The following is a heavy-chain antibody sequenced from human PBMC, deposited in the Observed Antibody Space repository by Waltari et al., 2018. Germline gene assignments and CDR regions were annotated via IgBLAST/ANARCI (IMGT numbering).Heavy chain of an antibody. CDR2: LEPEDGQA. V-gene: IGHV1-69-2*01. D-gene: IGHD3-10*01. J-gene: IGHJ3*01. Sequence: EVQLLQSGAEVKKPGTPVKISCKVSGDTFTDNYIHWIQQAPGKGLQWMGILEPEDGQAVYAEKFPGRLTMPADTSIHTAYMELTSLTSEDTAFYYCAAALGGGISASRPFHFWGQGTMITVSS. CDR3: AAALGGGISASRPFHF. CDR1: GDTFTDNY.